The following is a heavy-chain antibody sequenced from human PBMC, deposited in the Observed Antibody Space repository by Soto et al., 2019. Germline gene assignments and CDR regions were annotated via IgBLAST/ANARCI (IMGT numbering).Heavy chain of an antibody. V-gene: IGHV4-4*07. J-gene: IGHJ2*01. CDR1: GASISSFN. CDR3: ARDRGEYTSSWFWYFSH. D-gene: IGHD6-13*01. Sequence: SETLSLTCSVSGASISSFNWNWVRQPAGKGPEWVGRLNIAGTINYNPSLKSRITMSIDTSKNQISLHLRPVTAADTAIYYCARDRGEYTSSWFWYFSHWGHGTLVTVSS. CDR2: LNIAGTI.